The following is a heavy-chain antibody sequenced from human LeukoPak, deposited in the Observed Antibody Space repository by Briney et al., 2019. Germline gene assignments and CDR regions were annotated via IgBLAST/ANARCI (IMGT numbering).Heavy chain of an antibody. CDR1: GFTFSSYS. CDR2: ISSSSSYI. Sequence: RGSLRLSCAASGFTFSSYSMNWVRQAPGKGLERVSSISSSSSYIYYADSVKVRSTISRDNAKNSLYLQMNSLRAEDTAVYYCARGWEESGMDVWGQGTTVTVSS. CDR3: ARGWEESGMDV. V-gene: IGHV3-21*01. D-gene: IGHD1-26*01. J-gene: IGHJ6*02.